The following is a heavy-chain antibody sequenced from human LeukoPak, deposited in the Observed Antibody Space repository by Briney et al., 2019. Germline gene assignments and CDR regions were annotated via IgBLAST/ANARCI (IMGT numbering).Heavy chain of an antibody. J-gene: IGHJ6*03. V-gene: IGHV5-51*01. D-gene: IGHD4-11*01. Sequence: GASLQISCKGSGYSFTTYWIGWVRQLPGKGLEWMGIIYPGDSDTRYSPSFQGQVTISADKSISTTYLQWSSLKASDTAMYYCARQATVYKPDYYYYMDVWGKGTTATVSS. CDR3: ARQATVYKPDYYYYMDV. CDR1: GYSFTTYW. CDR2: IYPGDSDT.